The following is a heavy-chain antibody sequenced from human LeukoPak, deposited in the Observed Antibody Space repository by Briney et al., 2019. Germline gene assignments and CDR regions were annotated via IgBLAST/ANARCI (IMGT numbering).Heavy chain of an antibody. Sequence: PGRSLRLSCAASGFTVSNNSMSCVRQAPGKGMEWVSLIYGGGTTYYADSVKGRFTISRDSSKNTLYLQMNSLRAEDTAVYYCASAPNYGDYGGQWGRGTLVTVSS. CDR1: GFTVSNNS. V-gene: IGHV3-53*01. J-gene: IGHJ4*02. CDR2: IYGGGTT. CDR3: ASAPNYGDYGGQ. D-gene: IGHD4-17*01.